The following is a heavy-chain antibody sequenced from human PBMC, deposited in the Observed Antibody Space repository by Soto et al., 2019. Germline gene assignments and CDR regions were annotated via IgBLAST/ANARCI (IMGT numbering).Heavy chain of an antibody. J-gene: IGHJ4*02. D-gene: IGHD4-17*01. CDR2: MNPNSGNT. CDR3: ARVRDSGDYHSPFDY. Sequence: VASVKVSCKASGYTLTIYDINWVRQATGQGLEWMGWMNPNSGNTGYAQKFQGRVTITRNTSISTAYMELSCLGSEDTAVYYCARVRDSGDYHSPFDYWRQGTLVTVSS. V-gene: IGHV1-8*01. CDR1: GYTLTIYD.